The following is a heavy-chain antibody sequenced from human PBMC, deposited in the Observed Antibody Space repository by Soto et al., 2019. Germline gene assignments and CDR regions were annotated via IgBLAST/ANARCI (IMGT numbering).Heavy chain of an antibody. D-gene: IGHD6-13*01. CDR3: ASPHRTSSTWSYY. Sequence: GSLRLSCAASGFTFNDHFMDWVRQAPGKGLEWLGRSKNKLTSYTAASVEGRFTVSRGDSGTLGYLQMTGLKSEDTAVYFCASPHRTSSTWSYYWGRGTLVTVSS. CDR1: GFTFNDHF. V-gene: IGHV3-72*01. J-gene: IGHJ4*02. CDR2: SKNKLTSYT.